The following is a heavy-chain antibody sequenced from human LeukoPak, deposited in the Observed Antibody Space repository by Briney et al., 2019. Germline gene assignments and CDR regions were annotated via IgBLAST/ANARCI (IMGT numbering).Heavy chain of an antibody. Sequence: AGGSLRLSCAASGFPFSTYGMNWVRQAPGRGLEWVSGISPTGDITYYADSVMGRFTISRDNPKSTVYLQMNSLRVEDTAVYYCVRDRDWGAFDVWGQVTMVTVSS. CDR1: GFPFSTYG. CDR3: VRDRDWGAFDV. J-gene: IGHJ3*01. CDR2: ISPTGDIT. D-gene: IGHD3/OR15-3a*01. V-gene: IGHV3-23*01.